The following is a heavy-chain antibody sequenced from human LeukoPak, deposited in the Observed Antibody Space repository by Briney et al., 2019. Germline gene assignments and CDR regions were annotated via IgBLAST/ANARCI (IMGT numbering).Heavy chain of an antibody. CDR1: GYTVTGYY. J-gene: IGHJ4*02. V-gene: IGHV1-2*02. Sequence: ASVKVSCKASGYTVTGYYMHWVRQAPGQGLEWMGWINPNSGGTNYAQKFQGRVTMTRDTSISTAYMELSRLRSDDTAVYYCARSPSSSGYAFDYWGQGTLVTVSS. CDR3: ARSPSSSGYAFDY. CDR2: INPNSGGT. D-gene: IGHD3-22*01.